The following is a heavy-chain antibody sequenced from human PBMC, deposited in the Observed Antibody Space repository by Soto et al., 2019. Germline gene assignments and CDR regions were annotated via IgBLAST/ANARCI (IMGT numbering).Heavy chain of an antibody. CDR1: GLTISGQKY. J-gene: IGHJ3*01. V-gene: IGHV3-53*01. D-gene: IGHD1-1*01. CDR3: ATWHEREHAYDV. Sequence: DVQLVESGGGLIQPGESLRLSCAAFGLTISGQKYVAWVRQAPGKGLAWVSALYDVDGSFYADSVKGRITTSSDSSKTTVYLQMNDLRPDDTAVYYCATWHEREHAYDVWGQGTTVTVSS. CDR2: LYDVDGS.